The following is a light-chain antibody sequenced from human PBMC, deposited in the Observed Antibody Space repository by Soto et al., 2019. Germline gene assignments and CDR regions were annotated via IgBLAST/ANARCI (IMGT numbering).Light chain of an antibody. CDR3: CSYTNRNTFV. Sequence: QSVLTQTASVSGSPGQSITISCTGTSSDVGGSSHVSWYQQHPGKAPKLIIYEVSNRPSGVSNRLSGSKSGNTASLTISGLQAEDEADYYCCSYTNRNTFVFGTGTKLTVL. J-gene: IGLJ1*01. CDR1: SSDVGGSSH. CDR2: EVS. V-gene: IGLV2-14*01.